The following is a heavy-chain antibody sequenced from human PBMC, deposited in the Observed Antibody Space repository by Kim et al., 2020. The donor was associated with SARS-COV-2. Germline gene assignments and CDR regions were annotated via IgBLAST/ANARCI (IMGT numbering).Heavy chain of an antibody. Sequence: SQGRVTMTRDTSTSTVYMELSSLRSEDTAVYYCAREGISTVGATGGYFDYWGQGTLVTVSS. J-gene: IGHJ4*02. CDR3: AREGISTVGATGGYFDY. V-gene: IGHV1-46*01. D-gene: IGHD1-26*01.